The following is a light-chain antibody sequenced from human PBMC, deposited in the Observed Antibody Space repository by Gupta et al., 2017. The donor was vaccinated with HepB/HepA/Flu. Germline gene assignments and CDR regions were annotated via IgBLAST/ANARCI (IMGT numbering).Light chain of an antibody. J-gene: IGLJ3*02. CDR3: QSYDSSLSGWV. CDR1: SSDIGAGYD. CDR2: GNI. Sequence: QSVLTQPPSVSGAPGQRVTISCSGSSSDIGAGYDVHWYQQLPGTAPKLLIYGNIHQPSGVPDRFSGSKSGTSASLAITRLQAEDEADYYCQSYDSSLSGWVFGGGTKLTVL. V-gene: IGLV1-40*01.